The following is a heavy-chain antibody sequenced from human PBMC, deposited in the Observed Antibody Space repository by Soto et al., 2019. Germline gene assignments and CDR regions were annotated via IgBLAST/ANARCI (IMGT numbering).Heavy chain of an antibody. CDR1: GFTFDDYA. CDR3: ATVRGTFYYDSSGYDFDY. V-gene: IGHV3-9*01. CDR2: ISWNIDSI. J-gene: IGHJ4*02. Sequence: GGSLRLSCAASGFTFDDYAMRWVRQAPGKGLEWVSGISWNIDSIGYADSVKGRFTISRDNAKNSLYLQMNSLRAEDTALYYCATVRGTFYYDSSGYDFDYWGQGTLVTVSS. D-gene: IGHD3-22*01.